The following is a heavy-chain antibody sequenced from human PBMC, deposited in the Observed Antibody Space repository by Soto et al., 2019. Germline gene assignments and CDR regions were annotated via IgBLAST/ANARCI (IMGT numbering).Heavy chain of an antibody. CDR3: ARGTECSNCPGSFDP. V-gene: IGHV4-31*03. D-gene: IGHD6-6*01. CDR1: GGSISSGDHY. CDR2: THYSGNT. J-gene: IGHJ5*02. Sequence: PSETLSLTCSVSGGSISSGDHYWSWIRQHPEKGLEWIGYTHYSGNTYRNPSLKSRVTISVDTSKNQFSLKLTSVTAADTAVYYCARGTECSNCPGSFDPWGQGTRVTVSS.